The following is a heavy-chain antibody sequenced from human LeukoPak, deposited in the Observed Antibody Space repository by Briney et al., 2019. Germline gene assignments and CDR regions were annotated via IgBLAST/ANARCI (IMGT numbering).Heavy chain of an antibody. CDR2: ISSSGSTI. CDR3: AKGGGLLWFGDP. V-gene: IGHV3-48*03. J-gene: IGHJ5*02. CDR1: GFTFSSYE. D-gene: IGHD3-10*01. Sequence: PGGSLRLSCAASGFTFSSYEMNWVRQAPGKGLEWVSYISSSGSTIYYADSVKGRFTISRDNAKNSLYLQMNSLRAEDTAVYYCAKGGGLLWFGDPWGQGTLVTVSS.